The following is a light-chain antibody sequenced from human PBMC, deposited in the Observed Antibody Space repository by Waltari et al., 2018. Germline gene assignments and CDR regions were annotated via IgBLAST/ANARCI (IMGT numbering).Light chain of an antibody. J-gene: IGLJ2*01. Sequence: QSVLTQPASVSGSPGQSITISCTGTSSDVGPFDYVSWYQQHPDKPPKLLVCEVSNRPPGVSDRFPGSKSATTASLTISGLQADDEADYYCISYTNTDTLVVFGGGTKLTVL. V-gene: IGLV2-14*03. CDR1: SSDVGPFDY. CDR3: ISYTNTDTLVV. CDR2: EVS.